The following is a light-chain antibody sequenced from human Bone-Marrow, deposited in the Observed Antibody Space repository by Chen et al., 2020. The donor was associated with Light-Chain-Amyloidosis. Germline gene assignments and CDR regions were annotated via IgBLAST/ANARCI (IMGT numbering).Light chain of an antibody. CDR3: QSYVNNDWV. CDR2: DDN. J-gene: IGLJ3*02. V-gene: IGLV6-57*01. CDR1: GGSIASNY. Sequence: NFMLTQPHSVSESPGKKVTFSCTRSGGSIASNYVQWYRQRPDSSPSTLNYDDNPLSSGFPDRFSGSIDSSSSAAALTISVLKTEDEGDYYCQSYVNNDWVFGGGTNLTVL.